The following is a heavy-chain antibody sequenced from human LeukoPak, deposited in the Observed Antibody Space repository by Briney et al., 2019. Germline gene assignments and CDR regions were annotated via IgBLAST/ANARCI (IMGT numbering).Heavy chain of an antibody. V-gene: IGHV1-69*05. J-gene: IGHJ6*03. CDR1: TFSXYA. CDR2: IIPIFGTA. CDR3: ANTRCSSTSCYVYYMDV. D-gene: IGHD2-2*01. Sequence: TFSXYAIXXXRQAPGQGLXXXXXIIPIFGTANYAQKFQGRVTITTDESTSTAYMELSSLRSEDTAVYYCANTRCSSTSCYVYYMDVWGKGTTVTVSS.